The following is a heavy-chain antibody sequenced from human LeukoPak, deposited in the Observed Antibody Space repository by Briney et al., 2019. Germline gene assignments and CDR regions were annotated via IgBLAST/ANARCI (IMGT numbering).Heavy chain of an antibody. CDR3: ARRSAATVTTYYYYYYYMDV. J-gene: IGHJ6*03. CDR2: IIPIFGTA. CDR1: GGTFSSYA. D-gene: IGHD4-17*01. V-gene: IGHV1-69*13. Sequence: SVKVSCKASGGTFSSYAISWVRQAPGQGLEWMGGIIPIFGTANYAQKFQGRVTITADESTSTAYMELSSLRSEETAVYYCARRSAATVTTYYYYYYYMDVWGKGTTVTVSS.